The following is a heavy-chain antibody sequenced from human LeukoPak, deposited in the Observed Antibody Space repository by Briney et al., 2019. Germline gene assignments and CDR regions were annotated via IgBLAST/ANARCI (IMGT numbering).Heavy chain of an antibody. V-gene: IGHV5-51*01. Sequence: GESLKISCKGSGYSFTSFWIGWVRQMPGKGLEWMGIIYPGDSDTRYSPSFQGQVTMAADKSISTAYLQWSSLKASDTAMYYCARISGLLWFGELSNPFDYWGQGTLVTVSS. D-gene: IGHD3-10*01. CDR1: GYSFTSFW. CDR2: IYPGDSDT. CDR3: ARISGLLWFGELSNPFDY. J-gene: IGHJ4*02.